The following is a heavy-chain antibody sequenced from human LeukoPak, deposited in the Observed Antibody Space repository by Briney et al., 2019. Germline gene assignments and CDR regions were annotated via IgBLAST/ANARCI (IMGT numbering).Heavy chain of an antibody. Sequence: PGGSLRLSCAASGFTFSSYGMHWVRQAPGKGLEWVAVISYDGSNKYYADPVKGRFTISRDNSKNTLYLQMNSLRAEDTAVYYCAKGYSSSWCYFDYWGQGTLVTVSS. J-gene: IGHJ4*02. CDR1: GFTFSSYG. V-gene: IGHV3-30*18. CDR2: ISYDGSNK. CDR3: AKGYSSSWCYFDY. D-gene: IGHD6-13*01.